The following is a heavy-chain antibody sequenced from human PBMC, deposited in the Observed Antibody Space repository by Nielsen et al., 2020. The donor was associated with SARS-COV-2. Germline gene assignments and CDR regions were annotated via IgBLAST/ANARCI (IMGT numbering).Heavy chain of an antibody. D-gene: IGHD6-19*01. V-gene: IGHV3-21*04. Sequence: VRQAPGKGLEWVSSISSSSSYIYYADSVKGRFTISRDNSKNTLYLQMNSLRAEDTAVYYCARAPRMYSSGWYGYYYYMDVWGKGTTVTVSS. CDR3: ARAPRMYSSGWYGYYYYMDV. CDR2: ISSSSSYI. J-gene: IGHJ6*03.